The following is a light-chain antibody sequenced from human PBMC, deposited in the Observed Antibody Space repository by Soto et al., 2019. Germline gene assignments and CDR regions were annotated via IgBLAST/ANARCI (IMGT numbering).Light chain of an antibody. CDR1: QSVSSY. V-gene: IGKV3-20*01. J-gene: IGKJ3*01. Sequence: EIVLTQSPGTLSLSPGERATLSCRASQSVSSYLALYQQKPGQAPRLLIYGSSRRASGIPDRFSASGLETDFTLTISRLEPEDFAVYYCQQYGGSPFTFGPGTKVDIK. CDR3: QQYGGSPFT. CDR2: GSS.